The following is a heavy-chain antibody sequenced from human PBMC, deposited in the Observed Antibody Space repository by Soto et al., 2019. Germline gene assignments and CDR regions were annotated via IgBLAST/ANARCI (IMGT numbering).Heavy chain of an antibody. V-gene: IGHV3-33*01. CDR1: GFAFSSYG. CDR2: IWYDGSNK. J-gene: IGHJ5*02. Sequence: SGGSLRLSCAASGFAFSSYGMHWVRQAPGKGLEWVAVIWYDGSNKYYADSVKGRFTISRDNSKNTLYLQMNSLRAEDTAVYYCARGRYYYDRSGYYYFDPWGQGTLVTVSS. D-gene: IGHD3-22*01. CDR3: ARGRYYYDRSGYYYFDP.